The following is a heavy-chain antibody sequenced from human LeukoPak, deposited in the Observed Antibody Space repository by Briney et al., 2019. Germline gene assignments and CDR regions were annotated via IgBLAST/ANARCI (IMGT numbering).Heavy chain of an antibody. CDR2: IYNSGNT. V-gene: IGHV4-30-4*01. J-gene: IGHJ3*02. CDR3: ARGSRGTVVVAASAFDI. CDR1: GGSIASGDYY. D-gene: IGHD2-15*01. Sequence: SQTLSLTCSVSGGSIASGDYYWTWIRQPPGKGPEWIGYIYNSGNTYYNPSLKSRVSISADTSENEFSLKLSSVSAAGTAVYYCARGSRGTVVVAASAFDIWGQGTFLTVSS.